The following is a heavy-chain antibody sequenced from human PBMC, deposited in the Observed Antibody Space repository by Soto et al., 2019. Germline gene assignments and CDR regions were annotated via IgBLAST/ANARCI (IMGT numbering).Heavy chain of an antibody. D-gene: IGHD3-10*01. CDR1: GFTFSSYG. CDR2: IWYDGSNK. V-gene: IGHV3-33*01. Sequence: PGGSLRLSCAASGFTFSSYGMHWVRQAPGKGLEWVAVIWYDGSNKYYADSVKGRFTISRDNSKNTLYLQMNSLRAEDTAVYYCARDRWFGEVSGMDVWGQGTTVTVSS. CDR3: ARDRWFGEVSGMDV. J-gene: IGHJ6*02.